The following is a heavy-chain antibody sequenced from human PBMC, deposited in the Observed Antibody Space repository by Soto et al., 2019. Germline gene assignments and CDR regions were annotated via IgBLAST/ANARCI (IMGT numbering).Heavy chain of an antibody. CDR1: GFTFSSYG. CDR3: AKDRGIWGSYRYTGLDY. CDR2: ISYDGSNK. Sequence: QVQLVESGGGVVQPGGSLRLSCAASGFTFSSYGMHWVRQAPGKGLEWVAVISYDGSNKYYADSVKGRFTISRDNSKNTRYLQRNSLRAEDTAVYYCAKDRGIWGSYRYTGLDYWGQGTLVTVSS. D-gene: IGHD3-16*02. V-gene: IGHV3-30*18. J-gene: IGHJ4*02.